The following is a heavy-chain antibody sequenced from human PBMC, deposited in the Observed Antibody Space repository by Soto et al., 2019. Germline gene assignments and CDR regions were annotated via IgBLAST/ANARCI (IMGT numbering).Heavy chain of an antibody. D-gene: IGHD6-6*01. V-gene: IGHV3-64*01. Sequence: EVQLAESGGGLAQPGGSLRLSCAASGFTLSGYAMDWVRQAPGKGLEYVSGISSNGVGTYYANSVQGRFTISRDNSKNTVYRKMGRLRPEDMAVYYCARRARPDFYYMDVWGKGTTVAVSS. CDR3: ARRARPDFYYMDV. J-gene: IGHJ6*03. CDR1: GFTLSGYA. CDR2: ISSNGVGT.